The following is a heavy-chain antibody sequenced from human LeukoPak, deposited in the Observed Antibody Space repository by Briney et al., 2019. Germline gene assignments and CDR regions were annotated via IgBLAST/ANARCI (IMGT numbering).Heavy chain of an antibody. CDR1: GFTFSSTG. CDR2: ISYDGSSK. J-gene: IGHJ4*02. D-gene: IGHD5-12*01. Sequence: GGSLRLSCAASGFTFSSTGMHWVRQAPGKGLDWVASISYDGSSKKYVDSVKGRFTISRDNSKKTLYLQMNSLRSEDTAVYYCAKEGLRFFDFWGQGTLVTVSS. V-gene: IGHV3-30*18. CDR3: AKEGLRFFDF.